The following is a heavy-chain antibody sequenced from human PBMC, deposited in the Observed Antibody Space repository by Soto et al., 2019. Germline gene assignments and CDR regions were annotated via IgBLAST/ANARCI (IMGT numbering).Heavy chain of an antibody. Sequence: QVQLVQSGAEVKKPGSSVKVSCKASGGTFSSYAISWVRQAPGQGLEWMGGIIPIFGTANYAQKFQGRVTITADESTSTAYMELSSVRSEDTAVYYCARDKAVYSSAWYQADYYYYGMDVWGQGTTATVSS. CDR1: GGTFSSYA. CDR2: IIPIFGTA. CDR3: ARDKAVYSSAWYQADYYYYGMDV. V-gene: IGHV1-69*01. D-gene: IGHD6-19*01. J-gene: IGHJ6*02.